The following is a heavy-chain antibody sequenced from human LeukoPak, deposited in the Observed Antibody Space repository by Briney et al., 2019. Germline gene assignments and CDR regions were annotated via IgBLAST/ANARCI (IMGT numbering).Heavy chain of an antibody. Sequence: PSETLSLTCAVSGGSISSSNWWSWVRQPPGEGLEWIGEIYHSGSTNYNPSLKSRVTISVDKSKNQFSLKLSSVTAADTAVYYCASTSGNSSGRDLPFDYWGQGTLVTVSS. CDR2: IYHSGST. CDR1: GGSISSSNW. D-gene: IGHD6-19*01. V-gene: IGHV4-4*02. J-gene: IGHJ4*02. CDR3: ASTSGNSSGRDLPFDY.